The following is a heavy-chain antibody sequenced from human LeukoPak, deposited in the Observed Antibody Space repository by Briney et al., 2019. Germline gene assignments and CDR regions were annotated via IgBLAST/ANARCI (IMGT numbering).Heavy chain of an antibody. D-gene: IGHD2-2*01. CDR3: AKFIVVVPAAIDY. CDR2: ISGSGGST. J-gene: IGHJ4*02. Sequence: PGGSLRLSCAASGFTFSSYAMSWVRQAPGKGLEWVSAISGSGGSTYYADSVKGRSTISRDNSKNTLYLQTNSLRAEDTAVYYCAKFIVVVPAAIDYWGQGTLVTVSS. CDR1: GFTFSSYA. V-gene: IGHV3-23*01.